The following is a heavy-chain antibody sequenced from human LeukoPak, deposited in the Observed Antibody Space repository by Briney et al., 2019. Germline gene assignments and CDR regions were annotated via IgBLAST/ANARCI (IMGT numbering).Heavy chain of an antibody. CDR1: GFTFSSYG. D-gene: IGHD4-17*01. J-gene: IGHJ4*02. Sequence: PGGSLRLSCAASGFTFSSYGMHWVRQPPGKGLEWVAVISYDGSNKYYADSVKGRFTISRDNSKNTLYLQMNSLRAEDTAVYYCAKDRYGDYVFDYWGQGTLVTVSS. CDR3: AKDRYGDYVFDY. CDR2: ISYDGSNK. V-gene: IGHV3-30*18.